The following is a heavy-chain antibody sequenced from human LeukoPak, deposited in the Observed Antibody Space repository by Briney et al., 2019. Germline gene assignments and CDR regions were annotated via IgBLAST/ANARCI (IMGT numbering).Heavy chain of an antibody. Sequence: ASVKVSCKASGYSFTTYAMHWVRQAPGQRLEWMGRINPNSGGTNYAQKFQGRVTMTRDTSISTAYMELSRLRPDDTAVYYCARIDPSIVGAKAGGYWGQGTLVTVSS. CDR1: GYSFTTYA. V-gene: IGHV1-2*06. D-gene: IGHD1-26*01. CDR2: INPNSGGT. J-gene: IGHJ4*02. CDR3: ARIDPSIVGAKAGGY.